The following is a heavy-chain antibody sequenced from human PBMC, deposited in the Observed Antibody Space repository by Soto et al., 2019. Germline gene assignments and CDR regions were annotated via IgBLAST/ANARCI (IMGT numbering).Heavy chain of an antibody. Sequence: GGSLRLSCAASGFTFSSYAMSWVRQAPGKGLEWVSAISGSGGSTYYADSVKGRFTISRENSKNTLYLQMNSLRAEDTAVYYCAKPYPLIKNIVVVPAAITYYMDVWGKGTTVTVSS. J-gene: IGHJ6*03. CDR1: GFTFSSYA. CDR2: ISGSGGST. V-gene: IGHV3-23*01. CDR3: AKPYPLIKNIVVVPAAITYYMDV. D-gene: IGHD2-2*02.